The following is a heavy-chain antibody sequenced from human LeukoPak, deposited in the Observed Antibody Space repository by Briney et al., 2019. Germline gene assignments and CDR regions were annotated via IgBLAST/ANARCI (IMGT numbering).Heavy chain of an antibody. V-gene: IGHV3-7*01. J-gene: IGHJ4*02. CDR3: ARGVPYDSWSGPHYSDY. D-gene: IGHD3-3*01. CDR1: AFIFSGHW. CDR2: IKQDGSQE. Sequence: GGSLRLSCEGSAFIFSGHWMSWVRQAPGKGLEWVAHIKQDGSQEYYVDSVKGRFTISRDSAKNSLYLQMNSLRAEDTAVYYCARGVPYDSWSGPHYSDYWGQGTLVTVSS.